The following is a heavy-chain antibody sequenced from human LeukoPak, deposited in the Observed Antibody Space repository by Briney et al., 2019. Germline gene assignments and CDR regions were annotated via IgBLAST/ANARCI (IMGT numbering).Heavy chain of an antibody. CDR1: GFTFSSYG. Sequence: PGGSLRLSCAASGFTFSSYGMHWVRQAPGKGLEWVAVISYDGSNKYYADSVKGRFTISRDNSKNTLYLQMNSLRAEDTAVYYRAKVLGIYSQMRYYGMDVWGQGTTVTVSS. CDR2: ISYDGSNK. CDR3: AKVLGIYSQMRYYGMDV. V-gene: IGHV3-30*18. D-gene: IGHD1-26*01. J-gene: IGHJ6*02.